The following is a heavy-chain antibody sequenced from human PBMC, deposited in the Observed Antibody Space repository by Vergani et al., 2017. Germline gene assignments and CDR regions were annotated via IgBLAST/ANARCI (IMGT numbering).Heavy chain of an antibody. CDR2: IRGSGGNT. V-gene: IGHV3-23*01. Sequence: EVQLLESGGGLVQPGGSLRLSCAASGFAFSSYAMSWVRQVPGTGLEWVSGIRGSGGNTYYANSVKGRFTISRDNSKNTLYLQMNSLRADDTAVYYCAKGVYCSSTSCYEGRGYYYGMGVWGQGTTVTFSS. D-gene: IGHD2-2*01. CDR1: GFAFSSYA. CDR3: AKGVYCSSTSCYEGRGYYYGMGV. J-gene: IGHJ6*02.